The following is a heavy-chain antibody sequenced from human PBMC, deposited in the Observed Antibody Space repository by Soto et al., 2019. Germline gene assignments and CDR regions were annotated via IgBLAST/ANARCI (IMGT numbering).Heavy chain of an antibody. J-gene: IGHJ3*02. V-gene: IGHV3-23*01. CDR2: ISGSGGST. CDR3: AKGYCSGGSCYFRYGAFDI. D-gene: IGHD2-15*01. CDR1: GFTFSSYA. Sequence: GGSLRLSCAASGFTFSSYAMSWVRQAPGKGLEWVSAISGSGGSTYYADSVKGRFTISRDNSKNTLYPQMNSLRAEDTAVYYCAKGYCSGGSCYFRYGAFDIWGQGTMVTVSS.